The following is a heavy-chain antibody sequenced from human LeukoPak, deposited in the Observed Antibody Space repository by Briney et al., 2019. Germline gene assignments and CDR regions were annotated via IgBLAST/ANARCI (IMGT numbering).Heavy chain of an antibody. Sequence: ASVKVSFKASGYTFTSYYMHWVRQAPGQGLEWMGIINPSGGSTSYAQRFQGRVTMTRDTSTSTVYMELSSLRSEDTAVYYCARVDYGGNLDYWGQGTLVTVSS. V-gene: IGHV1-46*01. CDR1: GYTFTSYY. CDR3: ARVDYGGNLDY. D-gene: IGHD4-23*01. CDR2: INPSGGST. J-gene: IGHJ4*02.